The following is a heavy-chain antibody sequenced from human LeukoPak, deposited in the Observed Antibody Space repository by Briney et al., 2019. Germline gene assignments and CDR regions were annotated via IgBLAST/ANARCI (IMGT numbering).Heavy chain of an antibody. D-gene: IGHD3-22*01. CDR3: ARDWDYDSSGYYPDY. V-gene: IGHV3-74*01. Sequence: PGGSLRLSCAASGFTFRSSWVDWVRHAPGKGLVLVSRINTDGSSTSHAATVKCRFNISRDNAKNPLSLQLKTLRAEDTAVYYCARDWDYDSSGYYPDYWGQGTVVIVSS. J-gene: IGHJ4*02. CDR2: INTDGSST. CDR1: GFTFRSSW.